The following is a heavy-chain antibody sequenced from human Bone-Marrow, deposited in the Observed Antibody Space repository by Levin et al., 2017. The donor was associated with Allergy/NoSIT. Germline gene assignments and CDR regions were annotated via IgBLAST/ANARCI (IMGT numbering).Heavy chain of an antibody. V-gene: IGHV4-59*01. Sequence: GSLRLSCTVSRGSISNYYWNWIRQTPGKGLEWIGYFSYTEGTNYSPAFKSRATISVNTSENQFSLRLTSVTAADTAVYYCARGEFSTSEIDFWGQGILITVSS. J-gene: IGHJ4*02. D-gene: IGHD6-6*01. CDR3: ARGEFSTSEIDF. CDR1: RGSISNYY. CDR2: FSYTEGT.